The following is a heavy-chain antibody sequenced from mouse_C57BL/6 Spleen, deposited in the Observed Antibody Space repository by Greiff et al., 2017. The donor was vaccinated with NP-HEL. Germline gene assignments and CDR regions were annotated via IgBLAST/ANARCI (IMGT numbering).Heavy chain of an antibody. V-gene: IGHV1-54*01. CDR3: AITTVYAMDY. CDR2: INPGSGGT. J-gene: IGHJ4*01. D-gene: IGHD1-1*01. Sequence: VQLQQSGAELVRPGTSVKVSCKASGYAFTNYLIEWVKQRPGQGLEWIGVINPGSGGTNYNEKFKGKATLTADKSSSTAYMQLSSLTSEDSAVYFCAITTVYAMDYWGQGTSVTVSS. CDR1: GYAFTNYL.